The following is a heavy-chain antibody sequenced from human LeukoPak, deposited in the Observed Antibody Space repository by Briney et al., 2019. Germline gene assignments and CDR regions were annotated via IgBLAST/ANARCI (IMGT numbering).Heavy chain of an antibody. V-gene: IGHV1-69*13. D-gene: IGHD3-3*01. CDR2: IIPIFGTA. CDR1: GYTFTSYG. Sequence: GASVEVSCKASGYTFTSYGISWVRQAPGQGLEWMGGIIPIFGTANYAQKFQGRVTITADESTSTAYMELSSLRSEDTAVYYCARDRRYYDFWSGPAYYYYGLDVWGQGTTVTVSS. CDR3: ARDRRYYDFWSGPAYYYYGLDV. J-gene: IGHJ6*02.